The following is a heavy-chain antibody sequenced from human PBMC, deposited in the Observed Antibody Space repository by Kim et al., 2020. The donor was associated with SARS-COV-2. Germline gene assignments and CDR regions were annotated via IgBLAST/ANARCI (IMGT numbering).Heavy chain of an antibody. D-gene: IGHD2-21*02. J-gene: IGHJ4*02. CDR1: GFTFSSYG. CDR2: IWYDGSNK. Sequence: GGSLRLSCAASGFTFSSYGMHWVRQAPGKGLEWVAVIWYDGSNKYYADSVKGRFTISRDNSKNTLYLQMNSLRAEDTAVYYCAREGGTPPYCGGDCYSGIGYWGQGNLVTASS. V-gene: IGHV3-33*01. CDR3: AREGGTPPYCGGDCYSGIGY.